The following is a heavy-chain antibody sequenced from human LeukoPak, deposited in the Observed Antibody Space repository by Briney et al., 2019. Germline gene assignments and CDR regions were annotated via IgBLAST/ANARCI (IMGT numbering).Heavy chain of an antibody. J-gene: IGHJ4*02. CDR3: ARGQDTAMVADY. CDR2: INHSGSA. D-gene: IGHD5-18*01. CDR1: GGSFRGYY. Sequence: KPSETLSLTCAVYGGSFRGYYWSWIRQPPGKGPEWIGEINHSGSANYNPSLKSRVTISVDTSKNQFSLKLSSVTAADTAVYYCARGQDTAMVADYWGQGTLVTVSS. V-gene: IGHV4-34*01.